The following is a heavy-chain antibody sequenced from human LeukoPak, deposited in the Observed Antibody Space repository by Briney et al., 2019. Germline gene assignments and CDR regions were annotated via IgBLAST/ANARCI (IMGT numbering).Heavy chain of an antibody. CDR2: ISYDGSNK. CDR1: GFTFSSYA. CDR3: GSDDY. Sequence: PGGSLRLSCAASGFTFSSYAMHWVRQAPGKGLEWVAVISYDGSNKYYADSVKGRFTISRDNSKNTLHLQMNSLRAEDTAVYYCGSDDYWGQGTLVTVSA. J-gene: IGHJ4*02. V-gene: IGHV3-30-3*01.